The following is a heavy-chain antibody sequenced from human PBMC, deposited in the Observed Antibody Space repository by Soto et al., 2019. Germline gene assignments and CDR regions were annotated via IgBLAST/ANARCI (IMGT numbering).Heavy chain of an antibody. CDR1: GYTFTSYA. V-gene: IGHV1-3*01. CDR2: INAGNGNT. Sequence: ASVKVSCKASGYTFTSYAMHWVRQAPGQRLEWMGWINAGNGNTKYSQKFQGRVTITRDTSASTAYMELSSLRSEDTAVYYCARGLIQPDYYYYYGMDVWGQGTTVTVSS. D-gene: IGHD5-18*01. J-gene: IGHJ6*02. CDR3: ARGLIQPDYYYYYGMDV.